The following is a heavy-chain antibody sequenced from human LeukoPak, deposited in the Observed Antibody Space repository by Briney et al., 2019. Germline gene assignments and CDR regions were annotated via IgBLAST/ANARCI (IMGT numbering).Heavy chain of an antibody. CDR1: GYTFTSYG. CDR3: ARGNLRDCTNGVCYPAHFDY. V-gene: IGHV1-18*01. J-gene: IGHJ4*02. Sequence: ASVKVSCKASGYTFTSYGISWVRQAPGQGLEWMGWISAYNGNTNYAQKLQGRVTMTTDTSTSTAYMELRSLRSDDTAVYYCARGNLRDCTNGVCYPAHFDYWGQGTLVTVS. D-gene: IGHD2-8*01. CDR2: ISAYNGNT.